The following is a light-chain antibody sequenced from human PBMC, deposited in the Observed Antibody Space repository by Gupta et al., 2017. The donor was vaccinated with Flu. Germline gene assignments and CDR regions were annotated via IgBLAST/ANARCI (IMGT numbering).Light chain of an antibody. CDR1: QSIDTW. CDR3: QQYNSFPVT. CDR2: KAS. J-gene: IGKJ1*01. Sequence: DIQMTQSPSTLSASVGDRVTITCRASQSIDTWLAWYQQKPGTAPNLLIYKASSLQSGVPSRFSGSGSATEFTLSISSLQPDDFATYFCQQYNSFPVTFGQGTKVEIK. V-gene: IGKV1-5*03.